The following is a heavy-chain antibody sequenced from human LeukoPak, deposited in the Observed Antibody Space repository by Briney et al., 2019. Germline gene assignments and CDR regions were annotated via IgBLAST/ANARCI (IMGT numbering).Heavy chain of an antibody. CDR1: GGSISSYY. CDR3: ARGRLDYFDY. CDR2: IYYSGST. Sequence: SETLSLTCTVSGGSISSYYWSWIRQPPGKGLEWIGYIYYSGSTNYNPSLKSRVTISVDRSKNQFSLKLSSVTAADTAVYYCARGRLDYFDYWGQGTLVTVSS. V-gene: IGHV4-59*12. J-gene: IGHJ4*02.